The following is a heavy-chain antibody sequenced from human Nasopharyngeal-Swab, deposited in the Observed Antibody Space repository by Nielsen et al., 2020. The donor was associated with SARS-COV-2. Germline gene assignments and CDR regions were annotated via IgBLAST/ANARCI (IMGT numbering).Heavy chain of an antibody. Sequence: GESLKISCAASGFILSCSAMHWVRQASGKGLEWVGRIGDKDHNYATTYGAAVKGRFTISRDDSKNTAFLQMDSLKTEDTALYYCTTDYYFDYWGQGTLVTVSS. CDR2: IGDKDHNYAT. J-gene: IGHJ4*02. CDR1: GFILSCSA. V-gene: IGHV3-73*01. CDR3: TTDYYFDY.